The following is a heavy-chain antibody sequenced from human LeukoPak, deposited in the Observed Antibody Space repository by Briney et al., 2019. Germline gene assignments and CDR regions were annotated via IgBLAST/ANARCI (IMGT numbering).Heavy chain of an antibody. J-gene: IGHJ4*02. CDR3: AHDGLYSSLITGVNY. V-gene: IGHV3-30*02. Sequence: GGSLRLSCAASGFTFSNYGIYWVRQAPGKGLEWVAFIQYDGNNKYYADSVKGRFTISRDNSKNTLYLQMNSLRTEDTAVYYCAHDGLYSSLITGVNYWGQGTLVTVSS. CDR1: GFTFSNYG. D-gene: IGHD6-6*01. CDR2: IQYDGNNK.